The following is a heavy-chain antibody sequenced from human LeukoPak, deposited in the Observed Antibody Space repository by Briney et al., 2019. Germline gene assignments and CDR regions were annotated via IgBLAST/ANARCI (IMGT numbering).Heavy chain of an antibody. D-gene: IGHD3-10*01. V-gene: IGHV3-33*01. CDR2: IWYDGSNK. Sequence: GRSLRLSCAASGFTFSSYGMHWVRQAPGKGLEWVAVIWYDGSNKYYADSVKGRFTISRDNSKNTPYLQMNSLRAEDTAVYYCARAYYYGSGRVFDYWGQGTLVTVSS. CDR1: GFTFSSYG. J-gene: IGHJ4*02. CDR3: ARAYYYGSGRVFDY.